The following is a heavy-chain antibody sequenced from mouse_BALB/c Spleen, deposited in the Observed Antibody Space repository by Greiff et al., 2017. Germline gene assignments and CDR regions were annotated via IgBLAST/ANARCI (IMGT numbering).Heavy chain of an antibody. J-gene: IGHJ4*01. V-gene: IGHV1-54*01. D-gene: IGHD2-4*01. CDR2: INPGSGGT. Sequence: QVHVKQSGAELVRPGTSVKVSCKASGYAFTNYLIEWVKQRPGQGLEWIGVINPGSGGTNYNEKFKGKATLTADKSSSTAYMQLSSLTSDDSAVYFCARSGDYDYAMDYWGQGTSVTVSS. CDR1: GYAFTNYL. CDR3: ARSGDYDYAMDY.